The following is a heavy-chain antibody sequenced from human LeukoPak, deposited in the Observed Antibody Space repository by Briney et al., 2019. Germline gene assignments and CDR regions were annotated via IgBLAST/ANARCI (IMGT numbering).Heavy chain of an antibody. V-gene: IGHV3-21*01. Sequence: GGSLRLSCAASGFTFSSYSMNWVRQAPGKGLEWVSSISSSSSYIYYADSVKGRFTISRDNAKNSLYLQMNSLRAEDTAVYYCARGGSGYYYGWFDPWGQGTLVTVSS. CDR3: ARGGSGYYYGWFDP. CDR2: ISSSSSYI. D-gene: IGHD3-22*01. CDR1: GFTFSSYS. J-gene: IGHJ5*02.